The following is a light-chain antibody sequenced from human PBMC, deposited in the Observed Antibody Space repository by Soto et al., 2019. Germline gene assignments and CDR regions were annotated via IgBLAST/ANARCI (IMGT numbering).Light chain of an antibody. J-gene: IGLJ1*01. CDR2: EVS. Sequence: QSALTQPASVSGSPGQSITISCTGTSSDVGCYNYVSWYQQHPGKAPKLMISEVSNRPSGVSNRVSGSKSGNTASLTISGLQAEDDADYYCSSYTSSSTLVFVTGTKVTV. CDR3: SSYTSSSTLV. CDR1: SSDVGCYNY. V-gene: IGLV2-14*01.